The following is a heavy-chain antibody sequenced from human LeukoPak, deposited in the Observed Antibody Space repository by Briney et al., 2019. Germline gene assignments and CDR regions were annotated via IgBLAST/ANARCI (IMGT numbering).Heavy chain of an antibody. V-gene: IGHV4-39*07. CDR1: GGSISSSSYY. D-gene: IGHD1-26*01. CDR3: ARDFRVGASRGGYDAFDI. CDR2: IYYSGST. J-gene: IGHJ3*02. Sequence: SETLSLTCTVSGGSISSSSYYWGWIRQPPGKGLEWIGSIYYSGSTYYNPSLKSRVTISVDTSKNQFSLKLSSVTAADTAVYYCARDFRVGASRGGYDAFDIWGQGTMVTVSS.